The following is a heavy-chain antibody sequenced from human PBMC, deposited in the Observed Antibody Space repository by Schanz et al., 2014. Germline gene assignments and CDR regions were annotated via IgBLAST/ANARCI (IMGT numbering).Heavy chain of an antibody. CDR2: IWNNGVTK. Sequence: QAQLMESGGGVVQPGTSLILSCSVSGFSLNTYGIHWFRQPAGKGLEWVAVIWNNGVTKYYADSVKGRFTISRDNSKNTLYLHMNTLRSEDTAVYYCAKDSTHIDIVLVPTAIDYWGQGTLXTVSS. D-gene: IGHD2-2*01. J-gene: IGHJ4*02. V-gene: IGHV3-33*06. CDR3: AKDSTHIDIVLVPTAIDY. CDR1: GFSLNTYG.